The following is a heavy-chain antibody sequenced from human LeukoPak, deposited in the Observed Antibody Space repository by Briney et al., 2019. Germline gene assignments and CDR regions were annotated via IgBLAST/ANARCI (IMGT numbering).Heavy chain of an antibody. D-gene: IGHD3-3*01. CDR1: GGSISSSSYY. CDR3: ARLLNSPSTYYDFWSGYYRRGI. CDR2: IYYSGST. J-gene: IGHJ3*02. V-gene: IGHV4-39*01. Sequence: PSETLSLTCTVSGGSISSSSYYWGWIRQPPGKGLEWIGSIYYSGSTYYNPSLKSRVTISVDTSKNQFSLKLSSVTAADTAVYYCARLLNSPSTYYDFWSGYYRRGIWGQGTMVTVSS.